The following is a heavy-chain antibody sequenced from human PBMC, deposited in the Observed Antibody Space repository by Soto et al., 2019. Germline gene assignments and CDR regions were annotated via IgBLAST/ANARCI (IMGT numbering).Heavy chain of an antibody. D-gene: IGHD3-9*01. CDR3: TAGATGGRYVNYYYGIEV. CDR2: TYYRSKWYT. CDR1: GDSVASNSAA. V-gene: IGHV6-1*01. J-gene: IGHJ6*02. Sequence: SQTLSLTCAISGDSVASNSAAWNWIRQSPSRGLEWLGRTYYRSKWYTDYAESVKSRITINPDTSKNQVSMQLKSVTPEDTAVYYCTAGATGGRYVNYYYGIEVWGQGTTVTVSS.